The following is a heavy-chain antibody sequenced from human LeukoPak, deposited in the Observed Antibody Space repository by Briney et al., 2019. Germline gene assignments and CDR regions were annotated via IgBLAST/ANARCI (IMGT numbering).Heavy chain of an antibody. V-gene: IGHV3-15*01. J-gene: IGHJ4*02. CDR1: GFTFSSYA. Sequence: GESLRLSCAASGFTFSSYAMSWVRRAPGKGLEWVGQIKSKTDGGTTDYAAPVKGRFTISRDDSKNSLYLLMNSLKTEDTAVYYCTTEDYGDYVPDYWGQGTLVTASS. CDR2: IKSKTDGGTT. CDR3: TTEDYGDYVPDY. D-gene: IGHD4-17*01.